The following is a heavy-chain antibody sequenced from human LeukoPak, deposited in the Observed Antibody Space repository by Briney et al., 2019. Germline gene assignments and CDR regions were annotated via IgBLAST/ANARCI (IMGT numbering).Heavy chain of an antibody. D-gene: IGHD1-26*01. J-gene: IGHJ6*02. Sequence: PGGSLRLSCAASGFTFSSYAMSWVRQAPGKGLEWVSIIYSGGSTNYADSVKGRFTISRDNSKNTLYLQMNSLRAEDTAVYYCARYSGSYYYGMDVWGQGTTVTVSS. CDR1: GFTFSSYA. CDR2: IYSGGST. V-gene: IGHV3-23*01. CDR3: ARYSGSYYYGMDV.